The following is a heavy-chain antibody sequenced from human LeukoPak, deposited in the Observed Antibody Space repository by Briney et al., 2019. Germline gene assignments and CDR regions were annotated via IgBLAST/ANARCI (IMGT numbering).Heavy chain of an antibody. Sequence: GGSLRLSCAASGFTVSSNYMSWVRQAPGKGLEWVSAISGSGSSTYYADSVKGRFTISRDNSKNTLYLQMNSLRAEDTAVYYCAKEALGIAAAARLFRHWGQGTLVTVSS. CDR3: AKEALGIAAAARLFRH. D-gene: IGHD6-13*01. CDR2: ISGSGSST. CDR1: GFTVSSNY. J-gene: IGHJ1*01. V-gene: IGHV3-23*01.